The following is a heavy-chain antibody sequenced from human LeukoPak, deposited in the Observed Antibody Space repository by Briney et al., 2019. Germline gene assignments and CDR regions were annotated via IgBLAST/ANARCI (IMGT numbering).Heavy chain of an antibody. Sequence: SETLSLTCAVYGGSFSGYYWSWIRQPPGKGLEWIGEINHSGSTNYNPSLKSRVTLSVDTSKNQFSLKLSSVTAADTAVYYCARVGITGSHLKHWGQGTLVTVSS. J-gene: IGHJ1*01. V-gene: IGHV4-34*01. CDR3: ARVGITGSHLKH. D-gene: IGHD1-20*01. CDR1: GGSFSGYY. CDR2: INHSGST.